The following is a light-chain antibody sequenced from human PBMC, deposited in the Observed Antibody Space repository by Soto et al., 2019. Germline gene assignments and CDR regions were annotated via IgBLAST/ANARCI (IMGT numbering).Light chain of an antibody. CDR3: QVWGRTTGGV. CDR2: QDR. CDR1: KLEDKY. Sequence: SYELTQPPSVSVSQGQTASIPCSGDKLEDKYVCWYQQKPGQPPVLVIYQDRKRPSAIPERFSGSNSGNTATLTISWTQTMDEGDYYWQVWGRTTGGVFGGGTQLAVL. V-gene: IGLV3-1*01. J-gene: IGLJ2*01.